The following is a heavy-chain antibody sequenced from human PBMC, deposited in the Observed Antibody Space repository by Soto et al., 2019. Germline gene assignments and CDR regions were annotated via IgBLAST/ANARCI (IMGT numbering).Heavy chain of an antibody. CDR1: GGSISSSSYY. J-gene: IGHJ4*02. CDR2: IYYSGST. V-gene: IGHV4-39*01. CDR3: ATLARHYYDSGSRLAY. Sequence: PSETLSLTCTVSGGSISSSSYYWGWIRQPPGKGLEWIGSIYYSGSTSYNPSLKSRVTISVDTSKNQFSLKMSSVTAADTAVFYCATLARHYYDSGSRLAYWGQGTLVTVSS. D-gene: IGHD3-10*01.